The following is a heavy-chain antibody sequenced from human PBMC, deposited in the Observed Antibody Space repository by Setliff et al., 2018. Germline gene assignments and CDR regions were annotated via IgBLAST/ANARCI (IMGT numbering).Heavy chain of an antibody. Sequence: PGESLKISCKASGYSFTDNWVGWVRHVPGKGLDWVGIIYPADSKTVYSPSFEGHVTISVDRSTTTLYLQWSRLEASDSAVYYCTRRYGSGSFQDYWGQGTPVTVSS. CDR1: GYSFTDNW. CDR3: TRRYGSGSFQDY. CDR2: IYPADSKT. V-gene: IGHV5-51*01. J-gene: IGHJ4*02. D-gene: IGHD3-10*01.